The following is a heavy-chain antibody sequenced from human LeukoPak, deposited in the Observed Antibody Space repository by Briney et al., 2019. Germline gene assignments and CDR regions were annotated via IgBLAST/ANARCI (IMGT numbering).Heavy chain of an antibody. CDR3: AKDGDSSGYYYYYYYYMDV. V-gene: IGHV3-23*01. J-gene: IGHJ6*03. CDR2: ISGSGGST. Sequence: GGSLRLPCSASGFTFSIYAMSWVRQAPGKGLEWVSAISGSGGSTYYADSVKGRFTISRDNSKNTLYLKMNSLRAEDTAVYYCAKDGDSSGYYYYYYYYMDVWGKGATVTVSS. D-gene: IGHD3-22*01. CDR1: GFTFSIYA.